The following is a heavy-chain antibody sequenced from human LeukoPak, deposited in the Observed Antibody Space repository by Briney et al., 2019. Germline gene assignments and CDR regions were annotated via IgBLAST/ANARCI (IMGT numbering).Heavy chain of an antibody. J-gene: IGHJ4*02. CDR2: IIPILGIA. Sequence: ASVTVSFKASGGTFISYAISWVRQAPGQGLEWMGRIIPILGIANYAQKFQGRVTITADKSTSTAYMELSSLRSEDTAVYYCARGYYYDSSGYYHYFDYWGQGTLVTVSS. CDR3: ARGYYYDSSGYYHYFDY. V-gene: IGHV1-69*04. D-gene: IGHD3-22*01. CDR1: GGTFISYA.